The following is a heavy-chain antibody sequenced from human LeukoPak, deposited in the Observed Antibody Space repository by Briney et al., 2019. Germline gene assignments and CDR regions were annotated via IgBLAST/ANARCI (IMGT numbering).Heavy chain of an antibody. CDR3: TKDYDSSGYTVDY. D-gene: IGHD3-22*01. Sequence: GGSLRLSCAASGFTFDDYAMHWVRQAPGKGLEWVSGISWNSGSIGYADSVKGRFTISRDNAKNSLYLQMNSLRPEDTALYYCTKDYDSSGYTVDYWGQGTLVTVSS. V-gene: IGHV3-9*01. CDR1: GFTFDDYA. J-gene: IGHJ4*02. CDR2: ISWNSGSI.